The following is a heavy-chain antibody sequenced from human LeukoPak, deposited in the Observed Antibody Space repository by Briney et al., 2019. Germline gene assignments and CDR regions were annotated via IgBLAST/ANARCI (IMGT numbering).Heavy chain of an antibody. CDR2: IIPIFGTA. D-gene: IGHD3-22*01. CDR1: GGTFSSYA. V-gene: IGHV1-69*05. J-gene: IGHJ4*02. CDR3: ARHLQTYYYDSSGYFDY. Sequence: SVKVSCKASGGTFSSYAISWVRQAPGQGLEWMGRIIPIFGTANYAQKFQGRVTITTDESTSTAYMELSSLGSEDTAVYYCARHLQTYYYDSSGYFDYWGQGTLVTVSS.